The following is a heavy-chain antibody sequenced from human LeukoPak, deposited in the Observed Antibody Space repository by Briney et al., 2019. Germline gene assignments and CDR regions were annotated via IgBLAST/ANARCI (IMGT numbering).Heavy chain of an antibody. CDR3: AREEDIVVVVAATHLGDAFDI. CDR2: IIPIFGTA. Sequence: GASVKVSCKASGGTFSSYAISWVRQAPGQGLEWMGGIIPIFGTANYAQKFQGRVTITADESTSTAYMGLSSLRSEDTAVYYCAREEDIVVVVAATHLGDAFDIWGQGTMVTVSS. CDR1: GGTFSSYA. V-gene: IGHV1-69*13. J-gene: IGHJ3*02. D-gene: IGHD2-15*01.